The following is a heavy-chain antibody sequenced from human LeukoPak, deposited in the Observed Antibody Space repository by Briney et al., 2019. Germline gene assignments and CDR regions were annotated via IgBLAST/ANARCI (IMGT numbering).Heavy chain of an antibody. V-gene: IGHV3-66*02. J-gene: IGHJ4*02. D-gene: IGHD4-17*01. CDR1: GFTFSSYW. CDR3: ARALPEYYGDFTFDY. Sequence: PGGSLRLSCAASGFTFSSYWMHWVRQAPGKGLEWVSVIYSGGSTYYADSVKGRFTISRDNSKNTLYLQMNSLKAEDTAVYYCARALPEYYGDFTFDYWGQGTLVTVSS. CDR2: IYSGGST.